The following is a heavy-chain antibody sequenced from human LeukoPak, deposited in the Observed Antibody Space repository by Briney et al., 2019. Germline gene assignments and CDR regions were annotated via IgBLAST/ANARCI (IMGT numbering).Heavy chain of an antibody. CDR1: GGSISSSSYY. D-gene: IGHD5-18*01. J-gene: IGHJ4*02. CDR2: IYYSGST. V-gene: IGHV4-39*02. CDR3: ARDRVDTAMFDY. Sequence: SETLSLTCTVSGGSISSSSYYWGWIRQPPGKGLEWIGSIYYSGSTYYNPSLKSRVTISVDTSKNQFSLKLSSVTAADTAVYYCARDRVDTAMFDYWGQGTLVTVSS.